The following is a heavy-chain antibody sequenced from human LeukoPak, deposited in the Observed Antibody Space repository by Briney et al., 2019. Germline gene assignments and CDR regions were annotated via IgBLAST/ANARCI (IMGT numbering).Heavy chain of an antibody. CDR1: GGSISSGGYY. CDR3: ARGGAYGDSDAFDI. J-gene: IGHJ3*02. Sequence: SETLSLTCTVSGGSISSGGYYWSWIRQRPGKGLEWIGYIYYSGSTYYNPSLKSRVTISVDTSKNQFSLKLSSVTAADTAVYYCARGGAYGDSDAFDIWGQGTMVTVSS. CDR2: IYYSGST. V-gene: IGHV4-31*03. D-gene: IGHD4-17*01.